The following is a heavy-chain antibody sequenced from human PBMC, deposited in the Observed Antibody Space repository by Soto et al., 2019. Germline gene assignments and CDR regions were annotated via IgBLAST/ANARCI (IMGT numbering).Heavy chain of an antibody. V-gene: IGHV4-39*01. Sequence: ETRSLCCTLCCASISSPLDYLGWIPKYPGRGLEWIGSIYYTGSSYYNPSLKSRITVSVDTSKNQFSLNLTSVTAADTAVYYCARHGLTAYMAYYFGFWGQGTQVTVSS. J-gene: IGHJ4*02. CDR2: IYYTGSS. CDR3: ARHGLTAYMAYYFGF. CDR1: CASISSPLDY. D-gene: IGHD3-16*01.